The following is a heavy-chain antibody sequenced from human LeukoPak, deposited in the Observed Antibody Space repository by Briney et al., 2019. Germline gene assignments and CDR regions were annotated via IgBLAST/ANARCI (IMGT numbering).Heavy chain of an antibody. CDR2: INHSGST. Sequence: SETLSLTCAVYGGSFSGYYWSWIRQPPGKGLEWIGEINHSGSTNYNPSLKSRVTISVDTSKNQFSLKLSSVTAADTAVYYCARVGIDGSWTYNWFDPWGQGTLVTVSS. D-gene: IGHD6-13*01. V-gene: IGHV4-34*01. CDR3: ARVGIDGSWTYNWFDP. J-gene: IGHJ5*02. CDR1: GGSFSGYY.